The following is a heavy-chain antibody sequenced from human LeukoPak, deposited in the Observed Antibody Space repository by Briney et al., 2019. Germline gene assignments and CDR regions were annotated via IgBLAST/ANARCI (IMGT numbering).Heavy chain of an antibody. V-gene: IGHV4-34*01. D-gene: IGHD3-10*01. Sequence: SETLSLTCAVYGGSFSGYYWSWIRQPPGKGLEWIGEINHSGSTNYNPSLKSRVTISVDTSKNQFSLKLSSVTAADTAVYYCVSWTFYGSGSYSQRFDYWGQGTLVTVSS. CDR1: GGSFSGYY. J-gene: IGHJ4*02. CDR2: INHSGST. CDR3: VSWTFYGSGSYSQRFDY.